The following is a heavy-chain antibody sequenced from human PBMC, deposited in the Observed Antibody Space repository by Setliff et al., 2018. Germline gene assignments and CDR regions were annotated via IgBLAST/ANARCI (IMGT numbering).Heavy chain of an antibody. CDR3: VRTFNGSPADR. CDR2: IYYTGIT. J-gene: IGHJ5*02. Sequence: SETLSLTCTVSGDSINTPTYHWGWVRQPPGKGLEWIGFIYYTGITYYNPSLKSRVTISEDMSENQISLKLNPVTAADTAVYYCVRTFNGSPADRWGQGTLVTVSS. V-gene: IGHV4-39*01. CDR1: GDSINTPTYH. D-gene: IGHD2-2*01.